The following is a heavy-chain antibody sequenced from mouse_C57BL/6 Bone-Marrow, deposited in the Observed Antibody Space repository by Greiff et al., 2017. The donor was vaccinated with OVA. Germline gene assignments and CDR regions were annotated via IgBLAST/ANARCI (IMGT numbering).Heavy chain of an antibody. V-gene: IGHV1-15*01. CDR3: TRSGCDYVRYWYFDV. D-gene: IGHD2-4*01. J-gene: IGHJ1*03. CDR2: IDPETGGT. CDR1: GYTFTDYE. Sequence: VQLQQSGAELVRPGASVTLSCKASGYTFTDYEMHWVKQTPVHGLEWIGAIDPETGGTAYNQKFKGKAILTADKSSSTAYMELRSLTSEDSAVYYCTRSGCDYVRYWYFDVWGTGTTVTVSS.